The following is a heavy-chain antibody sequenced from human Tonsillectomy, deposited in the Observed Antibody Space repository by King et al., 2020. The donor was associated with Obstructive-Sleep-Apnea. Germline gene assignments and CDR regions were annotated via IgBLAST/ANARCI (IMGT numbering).Heavy chain of an antibody. CDR3: ARDQADWQPTTAPLDY. CDR1: GFTFSSYA. J-gene: IGHJ4*02. D-gene: IGHD3/OR15-3a*01. CDR2: ISYDGSHQ. V-gene: IGHV3-30*04. Sequence: VQLVESGGGVVQPGRSLRLSCAASGFTFSSYAMHWVRQAPGKGLDWVAFISYDGSHQYYADSLKGRFTISRDNSKNTLYLQMNSLRAEDTAVYYCARDQADWQPTTAPLDYWGREPWSPSPQ.